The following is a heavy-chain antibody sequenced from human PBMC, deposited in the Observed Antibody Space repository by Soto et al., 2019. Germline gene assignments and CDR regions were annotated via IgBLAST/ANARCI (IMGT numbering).Heavy chain of an antibody. V-gene: IGHV4-34*01. CDR1: GGFVSSGSYY. CDR2: MSHSGGT. J-gene: IGHJ3*02. Sequence: QVQLQQWGAGLLKPSETLSLTCAVYGGFVSSGSYYWSWIRQPPGKGLEWIGEMSHSGGTHFNPSLKSRVTISVDTYQDQFSLKMSSVTAADTALYYCARVERGTATTVVDAFDILGPGTMVTVSS. CDR3: ARVERGTATTVVDAFDI. D-gene: IGHD1-1*01.